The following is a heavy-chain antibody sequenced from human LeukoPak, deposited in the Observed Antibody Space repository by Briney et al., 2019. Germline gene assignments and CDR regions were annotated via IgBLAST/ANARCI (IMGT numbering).Heavy chain of an antibody. CDR1: GGSISSYY. D-gene: IGHD1-26*01. J-gene: IGHJ4*02. Sequence: SETLSLTCTVSGGSISSYYWSWIRQPPGKGLEWIGYIYYSGSTNYNPSLKSRVTISVDTSKNQFSLKLSSMTAADTAVYYCARSVGSERDFDYWGQGTLVTVSS. CDR3: ARSVGSERDFDY. CDR2: IYYSGST. V-gene: IGHV4-59*01.